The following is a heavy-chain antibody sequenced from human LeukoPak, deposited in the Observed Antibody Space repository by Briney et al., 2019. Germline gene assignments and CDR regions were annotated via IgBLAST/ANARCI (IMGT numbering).Heavy chain of an antibody. D-gene: IGHD6-13*01. CDR2: IYYSGST. J-gene: IGHJ4*02. Sequence: YYXSWXXXXXGKGLEWIGYIYYSGSTNYNPSLKSRVTISVDTSKNQFSLKLSSVTAADTAVYYCARDSYDAAAGYWGQGTLVTVSS. CDR1: YY. CDR3: ARDSYDAAAGY. V-gene: IGHV4-59*01.